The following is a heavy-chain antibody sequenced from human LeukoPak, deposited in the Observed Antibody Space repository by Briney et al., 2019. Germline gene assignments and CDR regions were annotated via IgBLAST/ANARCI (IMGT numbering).Heavy chain of an antibody. CDR2: IYYSGGT. Sequence: PETLSLACTVSGDSISGYYWSWIRQPPGKGLEWIGYIYYSGGTKYNPSLKSRVTISVDTSKNQFSLKLNSVTAADTAVYYCARGGAGNCGGACYLKRFDPWGQATMVTHSS. J-gene: IGHJ5*02. CDR1: GDSISGYY. CDR3: ARGGAGNCGGACYLKRFDP. D-gene: IGHD2-21*02. V-gene: IGHV4-59*01.